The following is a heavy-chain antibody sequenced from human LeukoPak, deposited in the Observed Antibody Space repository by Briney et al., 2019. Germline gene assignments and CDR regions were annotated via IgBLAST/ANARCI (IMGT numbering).Heavy chain of an antibody. Sequence: ASVKVSCKASGYTFTGYYMHCVRQAPGQGLEWMGWINPNSGGTNYAQKFQGRVTMTRDTSISTAYMELSRLRSDDTAVYYCARVRAYSGYVIDYWGQGTLVTVSS. CDR2: INPNSGGT. CDR1: GYTFTGYY. V-gene: IGHV1-2*02. D-gene: IGHD5-12*01. J-gene: IGHJ4*02. CDR3: ARVRAYSGYVIDY.